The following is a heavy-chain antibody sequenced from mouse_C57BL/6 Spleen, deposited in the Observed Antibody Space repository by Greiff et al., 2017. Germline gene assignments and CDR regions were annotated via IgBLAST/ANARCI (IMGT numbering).Heavy chain of an antibody. CDR1: GFTFSDYY. Sequence: EVKLVESEGGLVQPGSSMKLSCTASGFTFSDYYMAWVRQVPEKGLEWVANINYDGSSTYYLDSLKSRFIISRDNAKNILYLQMSSLKSEDAATYYCARGRGNYSYYFDYWGQGTTLTVSS. D-gene: IGHD2-1*01. V-gene: IGHV5-16*01. CDR2: INYDGSST. CDR3: ARGRGNYSYYFDY. J-gene: IGHJ2*01.